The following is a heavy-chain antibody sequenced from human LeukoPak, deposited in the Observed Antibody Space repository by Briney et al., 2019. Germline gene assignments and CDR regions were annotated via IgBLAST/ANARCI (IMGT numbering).Heavy chain of an antibody. CDR3: ARAPGTDFLDYLPYMRGAFDI. J-gene: IGHJ3*02. Sequence: GGSLRLSCAASGFPFTTDAIHWVRQPPGKRLEWVAVISYDGSKRYSADSVRGRFTISRDNSKNTLYLQMNSLTSEDTAVYYCARAPGTDFLDYLPYMRGAFDIWGQGTMVTVSS. CDR1: GFPFTTDA. CDR2: ISYDGSKR. D-gene: IGHD3-3*01. V-gene: IGHV3-30*04.